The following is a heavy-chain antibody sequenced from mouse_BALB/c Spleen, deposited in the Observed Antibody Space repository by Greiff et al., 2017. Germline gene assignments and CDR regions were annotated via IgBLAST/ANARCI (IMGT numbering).Heavy chain of an antibody. Sequence: EVKLMESGGGLVKPGGSLKLSCAASGFTFSSYAMSWVRQTPEKRLEWVASISSGGSTYYPDSVKGRFTISRDNARNILYLQMSSLRSEDTAMYYCARGALLRYFDVWGAGTTVTVSS. V-gene: IGHV5-6-5*01. CDR2: ISSGGST. D-gene: IGHD1-2*01. CDR1: GFTFSSYA. J-gene: IGHJ1*01. CDR3: ARGALLRYFDV.